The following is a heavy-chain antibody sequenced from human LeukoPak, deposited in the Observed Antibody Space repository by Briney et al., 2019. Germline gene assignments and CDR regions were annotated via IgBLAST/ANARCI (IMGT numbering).Heavy chain of an antibody. V-gene: IGHV3-7*01. CDR1: GFTFSSSW. CDR2: IKQDGTEK. Sequence: GGSLRLSCAASGFTFSSSWMSWVRQAPGKGLEWAANIKQDGTEKYYVNSVKGRFTISRDTAKNSLYLQMNSLRAEDTAVYYCARDMYGGTDYWGQGTLVTVSS. D-gene: IGHD2-8*01. J-gene: IGHJ4*02. CDR3: ARDMYGGTDY.